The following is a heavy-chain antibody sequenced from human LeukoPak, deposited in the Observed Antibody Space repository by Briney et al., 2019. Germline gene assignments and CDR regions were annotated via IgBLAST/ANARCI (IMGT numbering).Heavy chain of an antibody. CDR1: GGSISSGGYY. J-gene: IGHJ4*02. V-gene: IGHV4-31*03. D-gene: IGHD2-2*01. CDR2: IYYSGST. CDR3: AREGAVPAAMPFDY. Sequence: PSQTLSLTCTVSGGSISSGGYYWSWIRQHPGKGLEWIGYIYYSGSTYYNPSLKSRVTISVDTSKNQFSLKLSSVTAADTAVYYCAREGAVPAAMPFDYWGQGTLVTVSS.